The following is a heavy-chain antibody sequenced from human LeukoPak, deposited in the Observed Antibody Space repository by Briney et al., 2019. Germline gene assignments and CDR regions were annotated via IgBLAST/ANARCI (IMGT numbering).Heavy chain of an antibody. CDR1: GFSFTAYS. V-gene: IGHV3-48*01. Sequence: VGSLRLSCAASGFSFTAYSMNWVRQAPGRGLEWISYIGPGGDIYYADSVTGRFTVSRDTAKNPLYLQMNGLRVEDTAVYYCAGRFDSWGQGTLVTVSS. CDR2: IGPGGDI. D-gene: IGHD1-26*01. J-gene: IGHJ4*02. CDR3: AGRFDS.